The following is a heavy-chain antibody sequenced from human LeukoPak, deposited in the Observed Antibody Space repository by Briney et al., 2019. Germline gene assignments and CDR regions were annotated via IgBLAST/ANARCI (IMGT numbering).Heavy chain of an antibody. Sequence: PGGSLRLSCAASGFTFDDYAMHWVRQAPGKGLEWVSGISWNSGSIGYAGSVKGRFTISRDNAKNSLYLQMNSLRAEDTALYYCAKASGIKNYDSSGWYFDLWGRGTLVTVSS. CDR2: ISWNSGSI. CDR3: AKASGIKNYDSSGWYFDL. D-gene: IGHD3-22*01. J-gene: IGHJ2*01. V-gene: IGHV3-9*01. CDR1: GFTFDDYA.